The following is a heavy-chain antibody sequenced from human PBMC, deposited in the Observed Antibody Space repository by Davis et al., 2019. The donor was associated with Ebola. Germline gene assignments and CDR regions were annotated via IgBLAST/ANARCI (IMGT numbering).Heavy chain of an antibody. D-gene: IGHD1-1*01. CDR3: ARGMNDLRDLYYDGMDV. J-gene: IGHJ6*02. CDR1: GFTFSSYG. CDR2: ISYDGSNK. Sequence: PGGSLRLSCAASGFTFSSYGMHWVSQALGKALEWVAVISYDGSNKYYADFVKGRFTISRDNSKNTLYLQMNSLRAEDTAVYYCARGMNDLRDLYYDGMDVWGQGTTVTVSS. V-gene: IGHV3-30*03.